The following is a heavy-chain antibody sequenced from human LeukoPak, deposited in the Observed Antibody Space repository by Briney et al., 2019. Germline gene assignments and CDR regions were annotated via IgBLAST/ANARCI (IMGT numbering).Heavy chain of an antibody. D-gene: IGHD3-10*01. J-gene: IGHJ4*02. V-gene: IGHV3-21*01. CDR3: ASLLLWFGEPRPFDY. CDR2: ISSSSSYI. Sequence: NPGGSLRLSCAASGFTVSSYSMSWVRQAPGKGLEWVSSISSSSSYIYYADSVKGRFTISRDNAKDSLYLQMNSLRAEDTAVYYCASLLLWFGEPRPFDYWGQGTLVTVSS. CDR1: GFTVSSYS.